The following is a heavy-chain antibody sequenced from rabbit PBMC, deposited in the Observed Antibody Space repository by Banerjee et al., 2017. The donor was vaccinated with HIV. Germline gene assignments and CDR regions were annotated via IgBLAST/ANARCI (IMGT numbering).Heavy chain of an antibody. CDR2: IYTGGSGIP. CDR1: GLDFSSGYD. D-gene: IGHD1-1*01. Sequence: QSLEESGGGLVQPEGSLTLTCKASGLDFSSGYDMCWVRQAPGKGLEWIACIYTGGSGIPYYASWAKGRFTISKTSSTTVTLQMTSLTAADTATYFCARRSSIWGYFDLWGQGTLVTVS. CDR3: ARRSSIWGYFDL. J-gene: IGHJ4*01. V-gene: IGHV1S40*01.